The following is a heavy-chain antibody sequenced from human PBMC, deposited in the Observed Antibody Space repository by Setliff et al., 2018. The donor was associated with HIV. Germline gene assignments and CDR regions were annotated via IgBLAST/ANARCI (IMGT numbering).Heavy chain of an antibody. J-gene: IGHJ5*02. Sequence: LRLSCVASGFIFSKYSMNWVRQTPGEGLEWISYINDVSTTIYYADSVRGRFTISRDNAKNSLFLQLTSLRVEDTAIYYCARDRDIVSTMENWFDPWGQGTLVTVSS. CDR2: INDVSTTI. CDR1: GFIFSKYS. CDR3: ARDRDIVSTMENWFDP. D-gene: IGHD5-12*01. V-gene: IGHV3-48*01.